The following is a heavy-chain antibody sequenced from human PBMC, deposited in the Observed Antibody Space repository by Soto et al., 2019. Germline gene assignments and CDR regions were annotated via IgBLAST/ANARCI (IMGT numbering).Heavy chain of an antibody. D-gene: IGHD4-17*01. J-gene: IGHJ5*02. V-gene: IGHV3-30*18. CDR3: AKDLLPNTVTTCGS. CDR1: RFTFDSHG. Sequence: QVQLVESGGGAVQPGRSLRLSCAASRFTFDSHGIHWVRQAPGKGLEWVAVISSDGNNKYYADSVKGRFTISRDNFNNILYLQMSGLRAEDTAVYYCAKDLLPNTVTTCGSWGQGTLVTVSS. CDR2: ISSDGNNK.